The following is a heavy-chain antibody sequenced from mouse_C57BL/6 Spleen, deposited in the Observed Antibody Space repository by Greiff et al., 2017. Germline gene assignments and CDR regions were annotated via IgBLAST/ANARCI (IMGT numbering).Heavy chain of an antibody. Sequence: VQLQQSGPELVKPGASVKISCKASGYAFSSSWMNWVKQRPGKGLEWIGRIYPGDGDTNYNGKFKGKATLTADKSSSSAYMQLSSLTSEDSAVYFCARPGCSSSYYYAMDYWGQGTSVTVSS. J-gene: IGHJ4*01. CDR3: ARPGCSSSYYYAMDY. CDR1: GYAFSSSW. V-gene: IGHV1-82*01. CDR2: IYPGDGDT. D-gene: IGHD1-1*01.